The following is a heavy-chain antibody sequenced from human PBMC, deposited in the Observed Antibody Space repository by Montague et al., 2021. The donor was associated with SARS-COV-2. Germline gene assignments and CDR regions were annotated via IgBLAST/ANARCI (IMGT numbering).Heavy chain of an antibody. CDR2: VYNSGTA. CDR1: RGSISTYY. J-gene: IGHJ5*02. V-gene: IGHV4-59*01. CDR3: VRGATRGPYNWFDP. Sequence: SETLSLTCTVSRGSISTYYWSWIRQPPGRGLEWIGYVYNSGTAIYNPSLHGRVTISVDTSKSQFSLQLSSVSAADTAIYYCVRGATRGPYNWFDPWGQGTLVAVSS.